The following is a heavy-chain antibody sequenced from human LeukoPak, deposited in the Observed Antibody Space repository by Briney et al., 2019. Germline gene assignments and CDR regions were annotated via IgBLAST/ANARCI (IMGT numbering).Heavy chain of an antibody. V-gene: IGHV4-39*02. CDR2: IYSSGNT. J-gene: IGHJ6*02. D-gene: IGHD3-10*01. Sequence: PSETLSLTCTVSGDSVTTNLYYWAWLRQPPGKGLEWIGNIYSSGNTYFNPSLKGRVNISVDTSKNHFSLKLRSVTAADTAVYYCARGTTMVRGGYYYGMDVWGQGTTVTVSS. CDR1: GDSVTTNLYY. CDR3: ARGTTMVRGGYYYGMDV.